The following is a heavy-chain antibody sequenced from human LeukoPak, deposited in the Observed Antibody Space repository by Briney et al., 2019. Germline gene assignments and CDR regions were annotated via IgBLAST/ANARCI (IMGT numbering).Heavy chain of an antibody. Sequence: PSETLSLTCSVSGVSITSSTYFWSWIRQPAGKALEWIGRMDFSGSTNYNPSLRSRVTLSLDTSKNQFSLKLSSVTAADTAVYYCAREDCSSTGCYLSNVWGKGTTVTVSS. CDR2: MDFSGST. D-gene: IGHD2-2*01. J-gene: IGHJ6*04. CDR3: AREDCSSTGCYLSNV. CDR1: GVSITSSTYF. V-gene: IGHV4-61*02.